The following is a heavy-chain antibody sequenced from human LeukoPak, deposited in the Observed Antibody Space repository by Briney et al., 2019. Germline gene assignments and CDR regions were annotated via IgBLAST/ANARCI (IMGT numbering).Heavy chain of an antibody. CDR1: GYTFSNYD. J-gene: IGHJ4*02. D-gene: IGHD2-2*01. Sequence: ASVKGSCKASGYTFSNYDVTWVRQAPGQGLEYMGWMNPNSGNTGFAQKFRGRVTMTSDASTTSAFMELMRLTSEDTAVYYCTRAVRNQLLSEYWGQGTQITVSS. V-gene: IGHV1-8*01. CDR3: TRAVRNQLLSEY. CDR2: MNPNSGNT.